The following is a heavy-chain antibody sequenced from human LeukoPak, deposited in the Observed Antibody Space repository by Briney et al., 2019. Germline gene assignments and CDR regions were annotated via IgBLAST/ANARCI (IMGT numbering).Heavy chain of an antibody. D-gene: IGHD3-3*01. CDR1: GYTFTSYA. CDR3: ARGSRERFLEPNDY. Sequence: GASVKVSCKASGYTFTSYAISWVRQAPGQGLEWMGGIIPIFGTANYAQKFQGRVTITADESTSTAYMELSSLRSEDTAVYYCARGSRERFLEPNDYWGQGTLVTVSS. J-gene: IGHJ4*02. CDR2: IIPIFGTA. V-gene: IGHV1-69*13.